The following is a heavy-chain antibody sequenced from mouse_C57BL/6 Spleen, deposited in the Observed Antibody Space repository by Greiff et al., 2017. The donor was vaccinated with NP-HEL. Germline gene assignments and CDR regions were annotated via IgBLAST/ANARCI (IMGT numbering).Heavy chain of an antibody. CDR1: GYTFTSYW. J-gene: IGHJ4*01. D-gene: IGHD1-2*01. CDR2: IHPNSGST. Sequence: QVQLQQPGAELVKPGASVKLSCKASGYTFTSYWMHWVKQRPGQGLEWIGMIHPNSGSTNYNEKFKSKATLTVDKSSSTAYMQLSSLTSEDSAVYYCARGDGRVHYYAMDYWGQGTSVTVSS. V-gene: IGHV1-64*01. CDR3: ARGDGRVHYYAMDY.